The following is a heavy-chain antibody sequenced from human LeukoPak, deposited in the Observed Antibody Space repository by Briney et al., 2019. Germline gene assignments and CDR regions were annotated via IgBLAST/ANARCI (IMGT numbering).Heavy chain of an antibody. CDR2: IIPIFGTA. Sequence: ASVKVSCKASGGTFSSYAISWVRQAPGQGLEWMGGIIPIFGTANYAQKFQGRVTITADESTSTAYMELSSLRSEDTAMYYCARDLGDYGDYLGDYWGQGTLVTVSS. CDR1: GGTFSSYA. CDR3: ARDLGDYGDYLGDY. J-gene: IGHJ4*02. V-gene: IGHV1-69*13. D-gene: IGHD4-17*01.